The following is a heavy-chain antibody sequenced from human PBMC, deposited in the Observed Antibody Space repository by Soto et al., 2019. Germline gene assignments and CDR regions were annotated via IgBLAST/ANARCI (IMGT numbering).Heavy chain of an antibody. D-gene: IGHD4-17*01. V-gene: IGHV3-30-3*01. CDR3: ARPPSTGTTTFDY. CDR2: ISYDGSNK. Sequence: GGSLRLSCAASGFTFSSYAMHWVRQAPGKGLEWVAVISYDGSNKYYADSVKGRFTISRDNSKNTLYLQMNSLRAEDTAVYYCARPPSTGTTTFDYWGQGTLVSV. J-gene: IGHJ4*02. CDR1: GFTFSSYA.